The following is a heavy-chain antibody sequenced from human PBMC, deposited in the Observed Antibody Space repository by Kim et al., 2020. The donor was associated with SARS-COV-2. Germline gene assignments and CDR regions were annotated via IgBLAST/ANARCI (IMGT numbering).Heavy chain of an antibody. J-gene: IGHJ5*02. Sequence: GGSLRLSCAASGFTFSSYAMHWVRQAPGKGLEWVAVISYDGSNKYYADSVKGRFTISRDNSKNTLYLQMNSLRAEDTAVYYCARASVTTSLYNWFDPWGQGTLVTVSS. CDR1: GFTFSSYA. D-gene: IGHD4-17*01. V-gene: IGHV3-30*04. CDR3: ARASVTTSLYNWFDP. CDR2: ISYDGSNK.